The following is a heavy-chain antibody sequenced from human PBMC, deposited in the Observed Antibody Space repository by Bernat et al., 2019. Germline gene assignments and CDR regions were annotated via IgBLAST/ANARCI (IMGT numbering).Heavy chain of an antibody. Sequence: QVQLQESGPGLVKPSQTLSLTCTVSGGSISGGTYYWSWIRQPAGKGLEWIGRLYSSGSTNYNPSLKSRVTISVDTSKNQFSLRLSSVTAADTAVYYCARTYYYDSSGHAEYFQHWGPGTLVTVSS. J-gene: IGHJ1*01. D-gene: IGHD3-22*01. V-gene: IGHV4-61*02. CDR2: LYSSGST. CDR1: GGSISGGTYY. CDR3: ARTYYYDSSGHAEYFQH.